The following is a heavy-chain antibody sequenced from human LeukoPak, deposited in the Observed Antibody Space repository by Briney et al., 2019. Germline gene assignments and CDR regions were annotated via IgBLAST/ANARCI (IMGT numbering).Heavy chain of an antibody. CDR1: GFTFSTTW. CDR2: IKGDGSIT. CDR3: ARDPYDFWSGYPPGGFDY. J-gene: IGHJ4*02. D-gene: IGHD3-3*01. Sequence: PGGSLRLSCEAPGFTFSTTWIHWVAQAPGKGLVWVSLIKGDGSITNYADSVKGRFTISRDNAKNTLYLQMNSLRAEDTAVYYCARDPYDFWSGYPPGGFDYWGQGTLVTVSS. V-gene: IGHV3-74*01.